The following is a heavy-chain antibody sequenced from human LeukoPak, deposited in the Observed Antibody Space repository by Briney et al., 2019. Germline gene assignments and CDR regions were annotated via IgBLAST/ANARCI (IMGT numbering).Heavy chain of an antibody. CDR1: GLTFSTYG. Sequence: GGSLRLSCAASGLTFSTYGMSRVRQAPGKGLEWVSVISGSGGSTYYADSVKGRFTISRDNSKNTLYLQMDSLRAEDTAIYYCAKDRGTSLCDAFDIWGQGTMVTVSS. CDR3: AKDRGTSLCDAFDI. D-gene: IGHD6-25*01. V-gene: IGHV3-23*01. J-gene: IGHJ3*02. CDR2: ISGSGGST.